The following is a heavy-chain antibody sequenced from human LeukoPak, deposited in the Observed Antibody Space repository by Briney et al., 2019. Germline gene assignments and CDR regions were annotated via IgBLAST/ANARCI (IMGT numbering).Heavy chain of an antibody. CDR2: ICGSGGST. CDR1: GFTFSSYG. D-gene: IGHD3-22*01. CDR3: ASRSGHDSSGYREAFDI. J-gene: IGHJ3*02. Sequence: GGSLRLSCAASGFTFSSYGMSWVRQAPGKGLEWVSAICGSGGSTYYADYVKGRFTISRDNSKNTLYLQMNSLRAEDTAVYYCASRSGHDSSGYREAFDIWGQGTMVTVSS. V-gene: IGHV3-23*01.